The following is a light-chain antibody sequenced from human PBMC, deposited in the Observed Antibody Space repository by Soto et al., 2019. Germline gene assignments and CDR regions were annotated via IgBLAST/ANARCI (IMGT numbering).Light chain of an antibody. CDR2: DAS. Sequence: DIQMTQSPSSLSASVGDRVTITCQASQDISDSLNWYQQIPGKAPKLLMYDASHLETGVPSRFSGSGSGTNFTFSISSLQPEDVATFYGQQFDSIPLTVGGGTTLEIK. V-gene: IGKV1-33*01. J-gene: IGKJ4*01. CDR3: QQFDSIPLT. CDR1: QDISDS.